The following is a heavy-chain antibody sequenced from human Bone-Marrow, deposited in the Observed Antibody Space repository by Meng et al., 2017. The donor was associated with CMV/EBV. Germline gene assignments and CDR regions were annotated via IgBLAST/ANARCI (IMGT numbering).Heavy chain of an antibody. D-gene: IGHD6-13*01. CDR3: ARDSESSSWLSYYYYYGMDV. V-gene: IGHV3-30-3*01. J-gene: IGHJ6*02. CDR2: ISYDGSNK. CDR1: SFTSSSYA. Sequence: GASLRLSRAASSFTSSSYAMHWVRQAPGKGLEWVAVISYDGSNKYYADSVKGRFTISRDNSKNTLYLQMNSLRAEDTAVYYCARDSESSSWLSYYYYYGMDVWGQGTTVTVSS.